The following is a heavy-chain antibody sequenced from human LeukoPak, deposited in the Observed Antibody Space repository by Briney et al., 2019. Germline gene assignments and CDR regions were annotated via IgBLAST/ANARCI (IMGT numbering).Heavy chain of an antibody. D-gene: IGHD2-2*01. CDR1: GFTFSSYG. V-gene: IGHV3-33*01. CDR2: IWYDGSNK. Sequence: PGGSLRLSCVASGFTFSSYGMHWVRQAPGKGLEWVAVIWYDGSNKYYADSVKGRFTISRDNSKNTLYLQMNSLRGEDTAVYYCVGGTYYFDYWGQGTLVTVSS. J-gene: IGHJ4*02. CDR3: VGGTYYFDY.